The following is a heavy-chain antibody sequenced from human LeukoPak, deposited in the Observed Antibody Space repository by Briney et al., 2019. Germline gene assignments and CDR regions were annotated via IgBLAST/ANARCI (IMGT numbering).Heavy chain of an antibody. CDR1: GASISSDY. V-gene: IGHV4-59*01. CDR2: IYYSGST. D-gene: IGHD2-15*01. J-gene: IGHJ4*02. CDR3: ARELGYCSGGSCYSQGYFDY. Sequence: SETLSLTCTVSGASISSDYWTWIRQPPGMGLEWIGYIYYSGSTNYNPSLKSRVTISVDTSKNQFSLKLSSVTAADTAVYYCARELGYCSGGSCYSQGYFDYWGQGTLVTVSS.